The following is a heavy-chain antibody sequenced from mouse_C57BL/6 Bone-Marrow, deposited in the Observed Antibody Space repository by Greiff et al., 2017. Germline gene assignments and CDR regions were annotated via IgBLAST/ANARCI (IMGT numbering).Heavy chain of an antibody. CDR3: ARQRSNFFDY. J-gene: IGHJ2*01. Sequence: VQLQQPGAELVRPGTSVKLSCKASGYTFTSYWMHWVKQRPGQGLEWIGVIDPSDSYTNYNQKFKGKATLTVDTSSSPAYMQLSSLTSEDSAVYYCARQRSNFFDYWGQGTTLTVSS. V-gene: IGHV1-59*01. CDR2: IDPSDSYT. D-gene: IGHD5-1*01. CDR1: GYTFTSYW.